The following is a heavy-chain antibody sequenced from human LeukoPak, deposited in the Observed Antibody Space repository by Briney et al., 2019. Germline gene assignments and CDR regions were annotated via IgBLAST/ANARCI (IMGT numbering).Heavy chain of an antibody. V-gene: IGHV3-21*01. D-gene: IGHD3-22*01. Sequence: GGSLRLSCAASGFTLSSYSMNWVRQAPGKGLEWVSSISSSSNYIYYADSVKGRFTISRDNAKNSLYLQMNSLRAEDTAVYYCARYTTYYYDSSGYYSSALDYWGQGTLVTVSS. J-gene: IGHJ4*02. CDR3: ARYTTYYYDSSGYYSSALDY. CDR1: GFTLSSYS. CDR2: ISSSSNYI.